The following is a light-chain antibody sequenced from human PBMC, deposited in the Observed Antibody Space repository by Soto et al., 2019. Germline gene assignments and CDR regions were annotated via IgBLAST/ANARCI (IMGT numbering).Light chain of an antibody. Sequence: EIVFTQAPATLSLSPGERATLSCRASQSVSSYLAWYQQKPGQAPRLLIYDASNRATGIPARFSGSGSGTDFTLTISSLEPEDFAVYYCQQRSNWRGLTFGGGTKVDIK. V-gene: IGKV3-11*01. J-gene: IGKJ4*01. CDR1: QSVSSY. CDR2: DAS. CDR3: QQRSNWRGLT.